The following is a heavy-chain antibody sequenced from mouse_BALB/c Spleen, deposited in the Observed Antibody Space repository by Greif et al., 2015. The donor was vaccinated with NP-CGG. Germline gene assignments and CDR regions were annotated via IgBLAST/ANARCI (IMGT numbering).Heavy chain of an antibody. V-gene: IGHV1S81*02. CDR2: INPSNGGT. CDR1: GYTFTSYY. CDR3: TRFYYGSSYYAMDY. Sequence: QVQLQQSGAELVKPGASVKLSCKASGYTFTSYYMYWVKQRPGQALEWIGEINPSNGGTNFNEKFKSKATLTVDKSSSTAYMQLSSLTSEDSAVYYCTRFYYGSSYYAMDYWGQGTSVTVSS. D-gene: IGHD1-1*01. J-gene: IGHJ4*01.